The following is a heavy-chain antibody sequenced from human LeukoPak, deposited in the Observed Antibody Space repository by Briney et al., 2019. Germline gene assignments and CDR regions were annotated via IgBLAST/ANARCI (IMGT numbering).Heavy chain of an antibody. Sequence: SVKVSCKASGYTFTSYGISWVRQAPGQGLEWMGGIIPIFGTANYAQKFQGRVTITADESTSTAYMELSSLRSEDTAVYYCADYLYGMDVWGQGTTVTVSS. V-gene: IGHV1-69*13. CDR2: IIPIFGTA. CDR1: GYTFTSYG. D-gene: IGHD4/OR15-4a*01. J-gene: IGHJ6*02. CDR3: ADYLYGMDV.